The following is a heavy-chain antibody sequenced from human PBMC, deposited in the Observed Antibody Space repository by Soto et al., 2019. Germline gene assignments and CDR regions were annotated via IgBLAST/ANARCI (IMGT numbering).Heavy chain of an antibody. J-gene: IGHJ4*02. Sequence: NWVRQAPGXGLXWLSVISGSDGSTYYADFVKGRFTISRDNSKNTLNLQMNSLRAEDTAVYYCARRSSSWYFDYWGQGTLVTVSS. CDR2: ISGSDGST. D-gene: IGHD6-13*01. V-gene: IGHV3-23*01. CDR3: ARRSSSWYFDY.